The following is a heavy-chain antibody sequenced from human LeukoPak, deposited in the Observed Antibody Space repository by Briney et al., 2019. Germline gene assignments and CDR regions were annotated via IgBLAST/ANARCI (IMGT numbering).Heavy chain of an antibody. J-gene: IGHJ6*02. D-gene: IGHD4-23*01. Sequence: PGGSLRLSCAASGFTFSSYGMHWVRQAPGKGLEWVAVIWYDGSNKYYADSVKGRFTISRDNSKNTLYLQMNSLRAEDTAVYYCARTVVTPGNYYYGMDVWGQGTTVTVSS. CDR3: ARTVVTPGNYYYGMDV. CDR1: GFTFSSYG. CDR2: IWYDGSNK. V-gene: IGHV3-33*01.